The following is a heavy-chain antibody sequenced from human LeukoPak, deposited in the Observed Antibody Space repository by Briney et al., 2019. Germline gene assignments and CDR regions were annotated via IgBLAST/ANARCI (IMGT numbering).Heavy chain of an antibody. CDR2: ISTSSTYI. D-gene: IGHD3-22*01. J-gene: IGHJ4*02. CDR1: GFTFSDYS. Sequence: RTGGSLRLSCAASGFTFSDYSMNWVRQAPGKGLEWVSSISTSSTYIYYADSVKGRFTISRDNAKNSLYLHMNSLRAEDTAVYYCAGDPQLRHYYDTSGSYYFDYWGQGTLVTISS. CDR3: AGDPQLRHYYDTSGSYYFDY. V-gene: IGHV3-21*01.